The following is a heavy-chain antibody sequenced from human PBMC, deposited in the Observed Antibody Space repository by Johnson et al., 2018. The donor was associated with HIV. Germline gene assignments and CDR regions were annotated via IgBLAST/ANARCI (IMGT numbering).Heavy chain of an antibody. CDR2: IYSGGDT. V-gene: IGHV3-66*01. CDR1: GFTVSSNY. J-gene: IGHJ3*02. CDR3: ARGAAFDI. Sequence: VQLVESGGGVVQPGRSLRLSCAASGFTVSSNYMSWVRQAPGKGLEWVSVIYSGGDTYYAESVKGRFTISRDNFKNTLYLQMNSLKVEDTAVYYCARGAAFDIWGQGTMVIVSS.